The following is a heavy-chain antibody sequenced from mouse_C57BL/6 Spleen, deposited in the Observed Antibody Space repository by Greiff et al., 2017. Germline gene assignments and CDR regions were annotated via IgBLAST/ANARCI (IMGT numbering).Heavy chain of an antibody. Sequence: EVHLVESGGGLVKPGGSLTLSCAASGFTFSDYGMHWVRQAPEKGLEWVAYISSGSSTIYYADTVKGRFTISRDNAKNTLFLQMTSLRSEDTAMNYCASYYGYYGFAYWGQGTLGTVSA. D-gene: IGHD2-10*01. CDR2: ISSGSSTI. J-gene: IGHJ3*01. CDR3: ASYYGYYGFAY. CDR1: GFTFSDYG. V-gene: IGHV5-17*01.